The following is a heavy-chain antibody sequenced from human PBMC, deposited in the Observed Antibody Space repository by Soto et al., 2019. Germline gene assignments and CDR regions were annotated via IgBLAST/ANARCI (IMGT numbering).Heavy chain of an antibody. V-gene: IGHV4-39*01. J-gene: IGHJ4*02. D-gene: IGHD3-9*01. CDR3: ARQNDYDILTGYYVGSPFDN. CDR2: IYYSGST. Sequence: NPSETLSLTCTVSGGSISSSSYYWGWIRQPPGKGLEWIGSIYYSGSTYYNPSLKSRVTISVDTSKNQFSLKLSSVTAADTAVYYCARQNDYDILTGYYVGSPFDNWGQETLVTVSS. CDR1: GGSISSSSYY.